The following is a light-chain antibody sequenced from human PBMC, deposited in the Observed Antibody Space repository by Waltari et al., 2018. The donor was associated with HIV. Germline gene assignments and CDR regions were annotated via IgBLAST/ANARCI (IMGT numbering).Light chain of an antibody. CDR3: SSYAGNNNVL. CDR2: EAT. Sequence: QSALTQPPSASGPPGQSVTISCTGNSSDVGTYIYVSCYQQHPVTAPQLMIYEATKRPSGVPDRFSGSKSGNTASLTVSGLQAEDEGAYYCSSYAGNNNVLFGGGTKLTVL. V-gene: IGLV2-8*01. CDR1: SSDVGTYIY. J-gene: IGLJ3*02.